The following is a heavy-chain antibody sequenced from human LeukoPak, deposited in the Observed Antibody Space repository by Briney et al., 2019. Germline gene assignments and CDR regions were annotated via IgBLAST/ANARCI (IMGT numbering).Heavy chain of an antibody. D-gene: IGHD5-18*01. J-gene: IGHJ3*02. CDR3: ARVVPKWGYSYGWAFDI. V-gene: IGHV3-7*01. CDR2: IKKDGSDK. CDR1: GFTFDDYG. Sequence: GGSLRLSCAASGFTFDDYGMSWVRQAPGKGLEWVANIKKDGSDKYYVDSVKGRFTISRDNAKNSLYLQMNSLRAEDTAVYYCARVVPKWGYSYGWAFDIWGQGTMVTVSS.